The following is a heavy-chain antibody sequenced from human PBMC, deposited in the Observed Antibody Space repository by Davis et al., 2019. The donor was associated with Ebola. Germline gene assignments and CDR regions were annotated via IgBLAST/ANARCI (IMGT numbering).Heavy chain of an antibody. CDR1: GYTFSGNY. V-gene: IGHV1-69*13. J-gene: IGHJ4*02. CDR2: IIPIFGTA. D-gene: IGHD2-21*02. Sequence: SVKVSCKASGYTFSGNYIQWVRQAPGQGLEWMGGIIPIFGTANYAQKFQGRVTITADESTSTAYMELSILRSEDTAVYYCARGPSVATAHYFDFWGQGTLVTVSS. CDR3: ARGPSVATAHYFDF.